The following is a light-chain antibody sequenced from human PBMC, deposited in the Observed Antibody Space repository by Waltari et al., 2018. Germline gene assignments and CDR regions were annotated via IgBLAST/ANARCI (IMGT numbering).Light chain of an antibody. CDR2: KAS. CDR3: QQYNSFSYT. J-gene: IGKJ2*01. V-gene: IGKV1-5*03. Sequence: DIQMTQSPSTLSASVGDRVTFPCRASQSISNNLAWYQQKPGKAPKALIYKASSLESGVPSRFSGSGSGTEFTLTISSLQPDDFATYYCQQYNSFSYTFGQGTKLEIK. CDR1: QSISNN.